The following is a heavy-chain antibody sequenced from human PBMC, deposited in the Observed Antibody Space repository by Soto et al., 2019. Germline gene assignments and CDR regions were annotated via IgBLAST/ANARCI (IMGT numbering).Heavy chain of an antibody. CDR3: ATVLESNAFDI. J-gene: IGHJ3*02. Sequence: ASVKVSCKASGGTFSSYAISWVRQAPGKGLEWMGGFDPEDGETIYAQKFQGRVTMTEDTSTDTAYMELSSLRSEDTAVYYSATVLESNAFDIWGQGTMVTVSS. CDR1: GGTFSSYA. V-gene: IGHV1-24*01. CDR2: FDPEDGET.